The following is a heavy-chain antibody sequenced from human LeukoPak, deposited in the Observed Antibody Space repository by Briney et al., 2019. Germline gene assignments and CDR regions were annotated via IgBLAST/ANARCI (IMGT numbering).Heavy chain of an antibody. D-gene: IGHD3-22*01. V-gene: IGHV1-69*13. CDR1: GGTFSSYA. CDR3: ARSQYYYDSSGYYYLAFDI. Sequence: GASVKVSCKASGGTFSSYAISWLRQAPGQGLEWMGGIIPIFGTANYAQKFQGRVTITADESTSTAYLELSSLRSEDTAVYYCARSQYYYDSSGYYYLAFDIWGQGTMVTVSS. CDR2: IIPIFGTA. J-gene: IGHJ3*02.